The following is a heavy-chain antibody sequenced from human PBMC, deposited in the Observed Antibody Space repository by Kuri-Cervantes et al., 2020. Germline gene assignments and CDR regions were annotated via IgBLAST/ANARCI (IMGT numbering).Heavy chain of an antibody. J-gene: IGHJ6*02. V-gene: IGHV3-21*01. CDR1: GFTFSSYS. D-gene: IGHD6-19*01. Sequence: GESLKISCAASGFTFSSYSMNWVRQAPGKGLEWVSSISSSSSYIYYADSVKGRFTISRDNSKNTLYLQMNSLRAEDTAVYYCAKAKQWLVLCMDVWGQGTTVTVSS. CDR3: AKAKQWLVLCMDV. CDR2: ISSSSSYI.